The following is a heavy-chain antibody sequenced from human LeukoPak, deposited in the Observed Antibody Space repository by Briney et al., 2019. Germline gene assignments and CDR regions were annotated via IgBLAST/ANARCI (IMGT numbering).Heavy chain of an antibody. CDR2: NSGGGGST. CDR3: AKGAAAPGYFDY. D-gene: IGHD6-13*01. CDR1: GFTFSSYA. Sequence: GGSLRLSCAASGFTFSSYAMSWVRQAPGKGLEWVSANSGGGGSTYEAYSWKGRFTISRDNSKKTLYLQVDSPRIEDTAVYYCAKGAAAPGYFDYWGQGTLVTVSS. V-gene: IGHV3-23*01. J-gene: IGHJ4*02.